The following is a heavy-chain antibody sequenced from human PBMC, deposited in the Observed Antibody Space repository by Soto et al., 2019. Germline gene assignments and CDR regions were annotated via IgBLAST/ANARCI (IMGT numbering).Heavy chain of an antibody. V-gene: IGHV1-69*06. CDR1: GGTFSSYA. CDR3: ARRLVCSSTSCYIYYYGMDV. Sequence: SVKVSCKASGGTFSSYAISWVRQAPGQGLEWMGGIIPIFGTANYAQKFQGRVTITADKSTSTAYMELSSLRSEDTAVYYCARRLVCSSTSCYIYYYGMDVWGQGTTVTVSS. J-gene: IGHJ6*02. CDR2: IIPIFGTA. D-gene: IGHD2-2*02.